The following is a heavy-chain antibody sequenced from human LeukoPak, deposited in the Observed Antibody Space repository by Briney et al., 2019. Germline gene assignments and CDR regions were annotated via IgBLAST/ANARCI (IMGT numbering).Heavy chain of an antibody. J-gene: IGHJ4*02. CDR3: ARGRIVGGGNSRPLDY. CDR2: IIPIFGTA. Sequence: SVKVSCKASGGTFSSYAISWVRQAPGQGLEWMGGIIPIFGTANYAQKFQGRVTITADESTSTAYMELSSLRSEDTAVYYCARGRIVGGGNSRPLDYWGQGTLVTVSS. D-gene: IGHD4-23*01. V-gene: IGHV1-69*13. CDR1: GGTFSSYA.